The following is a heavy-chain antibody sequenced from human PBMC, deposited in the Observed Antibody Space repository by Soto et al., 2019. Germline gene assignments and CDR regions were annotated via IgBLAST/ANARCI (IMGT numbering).Heavy chain of an antibody. CDR3: VKDGSSGWPYYYGLDV. J-gene: IGHJ6*02. Sequence: GGSLRLSCAASVFTFSSDNMNWFRQAPVKGLEWVSSISSSSSYIYYADSVKGRVTISRDNAKNTLYLQMSSLRADDTAVYYCVKDGSSGWPYYYGLDVWGQGTTVTVSS. CDR1: VFTFSSDN. D-gene: IGHD6-19*01. V-gene: IGHV3-21*01. CDR2: ISSSSSYI.